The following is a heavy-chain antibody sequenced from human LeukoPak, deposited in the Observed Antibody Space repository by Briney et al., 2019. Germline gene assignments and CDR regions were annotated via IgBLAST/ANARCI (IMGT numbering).Heavy chain of an antibody. Sequence: GGSLRLSCAGSGFTFDDFAMHWVRQCPGKGLEWVSLISGDGGTIYYADSVKGRFTISRDNAKNSLYLQMNSLRAEDTGVYYCARGGGRRYFDYWGQGTLVTVSS. J-gene: IGHJ4*02. V-gene: IGHV3-43*02. CDR2: ISGDGGTI. CDR3: ARGGGRRYFDY. CDR1: GFTFDDFA. D-gene: IGHD6-25*01.